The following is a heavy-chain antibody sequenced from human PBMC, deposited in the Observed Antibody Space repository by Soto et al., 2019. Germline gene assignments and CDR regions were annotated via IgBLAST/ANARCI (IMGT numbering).Heavy chain of an antibody. D-gene: IGHD1-1*01. CDR3: EKQESDRNDHFDY. Sequence: QVQLVESGGGVVQPGRSLRLSCAASGFSFSSYGMHWVRQAPGKGLEWVAMISYDGTDEYYADSVKGRFTISRDNSKNAVYLQMNSLRAEDTAVYYCEKQESDRNDHFDYWGQGTLVTVSS. CDR1: GFSFSSYG. V-gene: IGHV3-30*18. J-gene: IGHJ4*02. CDR2: ISYDGTDE.